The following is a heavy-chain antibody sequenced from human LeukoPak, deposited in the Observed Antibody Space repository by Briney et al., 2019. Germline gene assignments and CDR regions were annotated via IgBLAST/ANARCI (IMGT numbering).Heavy chain of an antibody. J-gene: IGHJ4*02. CDR3: ARVVQVGAIFLDY. Sequence: SVKVSCKASGGTFSSYAISWVRQAPGQGLEWMGGIIPIFGTANYAQKFQGRVTITADKSTSTAYMELSSLRSEDTAVYYCARVVQVGAIFLDYWGQGTLVTVSS. CDR2: IIPIFGTA. V-gene: IGHV1-69*06. D-gene: IGHD1-26*01. CDR1: GGTFSSYA.